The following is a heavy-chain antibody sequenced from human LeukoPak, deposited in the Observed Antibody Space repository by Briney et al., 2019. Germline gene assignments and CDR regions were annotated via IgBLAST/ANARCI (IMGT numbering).Heavy chain of an antibody. D-gene: IGHD2-21*01. CDR3: ARFYCGGDCLGDYFDY. J-gene: IGHJ4*02. CDR2: IYYSGST. Sequence: SETLSLTCTVSGGSISSSSYYWGWIRQPPGKGLEWIGSIYYSGSTYYNPSLKSRVTISVDTSKNQFSLKLSSVTAADTAVYYCARFYCGGDCLGDYFDYWGQGTLVTVSS. V-gene: IGHV4-39*07. CDR1: GGSISSSSYY.